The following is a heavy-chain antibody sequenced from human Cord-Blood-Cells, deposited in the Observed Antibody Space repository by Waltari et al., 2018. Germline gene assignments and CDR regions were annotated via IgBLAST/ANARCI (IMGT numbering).Heavy chain of an antibody. CDR3: ATVPRYYDFWSGYYNY. CDR2: FDPEDGET. CDR1: GYTLTELS. D-gene: IGHD3-3*01. Sequence: QVPLVQSGAEVKKPGASVKVSCTVSGYTLTELSMHWVRQAPGKGLEWMGGFDPEDGETIYAQKFQGRVTMTEDTSTDTAYMELSSLRSEDTAVYYCATVPRYYDFWSGYYNYWDQGTLVTVSS. V-gene: IGHV1-24*01. J-gene: IGHJ4*02.